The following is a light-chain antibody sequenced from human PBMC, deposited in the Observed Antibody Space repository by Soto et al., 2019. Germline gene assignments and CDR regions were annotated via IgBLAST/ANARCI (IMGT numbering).Light chain of an antibody. Sequence: QSALTQPASVSGSPGQSITISYTATSSDVGGYNYVSWYQHHPGKAPKLMIYEVTNRPSGVSIRFYGSKSGTTASLTISGLQAEDEADYYCHSFTSSFTDIFGTGTKVTVL. CDR3: HSFTSSFTDI. CDR1: SSDVGGYNY. V-gene: IGLV2-14*01. CDR2: EVT. J-gene: IGLJ1*01.